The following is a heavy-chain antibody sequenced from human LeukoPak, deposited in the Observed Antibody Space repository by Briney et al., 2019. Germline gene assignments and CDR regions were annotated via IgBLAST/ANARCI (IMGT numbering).Heavy chain of an antibody. CDR2: VGAGGGST. CDR3: PKGSAAARPYYFDY. D-gene: IGHD6-13*01. CDR1: GFSFSTYA. V-gene: IGHV3-23*01. J-gene: IGHJ4*02. Sequence: GGSLRLSCAASGFSFSTYAMSWVRQAPGKGLEFVSSVGAGGGSTFYADSVKGRFTISRDNSKNTLYLQMNSLRAEDTAVYYCPKGSAAARPYYFDYWGQGILVTVSS.